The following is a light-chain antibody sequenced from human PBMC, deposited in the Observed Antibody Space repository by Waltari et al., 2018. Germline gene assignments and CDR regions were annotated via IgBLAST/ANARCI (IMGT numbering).Light chain of an antibody. J-gene: IGKJ1*01. CDR2: WAS. V-gene: IGKV4-1*01. CDR1: RSILSSANNKNY. Sequence: DIVMTQSPDSLAMSLGERATINCRSSRSILSSANNKNYLGWYQKKPGQPPKLLFYWASPRQSGFPDRFSASGSGTDFSLTISSLQAEDVAVYYCQEYYTIPPWAFGQGTKVEIK. CDR3: QEYYTIPPWA.